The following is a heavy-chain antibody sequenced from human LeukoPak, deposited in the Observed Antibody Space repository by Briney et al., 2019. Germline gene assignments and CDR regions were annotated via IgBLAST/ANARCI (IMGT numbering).Heavy chain of an antibody. J-gene: IGHJ4*02. D-gene: IGHD6-19*01. CDR2: IYHSGST. V-gene: IGHV4-59*12. CDR3: ARGKWLVLGY. CDR1: SGSISSYY. Sequence: PSETLSLTCTISSGSISSYYWSWIRQPPGKGLEWIGYIYHSGSTYYNPSLKSRVTISVDRSKNQFSLKLSSVTAADTAVYYCARGKWLVLGYWGQGTLVTVSS.